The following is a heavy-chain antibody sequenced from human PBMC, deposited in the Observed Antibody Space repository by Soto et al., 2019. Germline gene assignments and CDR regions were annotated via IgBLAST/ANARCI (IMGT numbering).Heavy chain of an antibody. J-gene: IGHJ4*02. CDR2: ISSSSSTI. Sequence: EVQLVESGEGLEKPGGSLRLSLAASGFTFSSYSMNWFGQPPGKGLKWVSYISSSSSTIYYADSVKGRFTISRDNAKNSLYLQMNSLRAEDTAVYYCARSPVNLPDYWGQGTLVTVSS. CDR3: ARSPVNLPDY. CDR1: GFTFSSYS. V-gene: IGHV3-48*01.